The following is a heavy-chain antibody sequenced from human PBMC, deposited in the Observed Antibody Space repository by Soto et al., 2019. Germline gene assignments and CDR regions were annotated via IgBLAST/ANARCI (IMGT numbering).Heavy chain of an antibody. CDR3: ARVKCCYYDSSGCPDY. J-gene: IGHJ4*02. Sequence: EVQLVESGGGLVQPGGSLRLSCAASGFTFSSYWMSWVRQAPGKGLEWVANIKQDGSEKYYVDSVKGRFTISRDNAKNSLYLQMNSLRAEDTAVYYCARVKCCYYDSSGCPDYWGQGTLVTVSS. D-gene: IGHD3-22*01. CDR1: GFTFSSYW. CDR2: IKQDGSEK. V-gene: IGHV3-7*01.